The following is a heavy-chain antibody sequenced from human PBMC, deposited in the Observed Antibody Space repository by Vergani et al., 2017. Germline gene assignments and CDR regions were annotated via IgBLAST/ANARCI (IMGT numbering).Heavy chain of an antibody. J-gene: IGHJ6*02. CDR2: IHHSGDT. Sequence: QVQLQESGPGLVKPSETLTLTCDVSDSSIMTKPYWGWFRQSPGKGLEWIGCIHHSGDTHYNSSLKSRVSISIVSSSKFSLILTSVTAADTAIYYCARHRGSGGFFPSSYFYGMDVWGHGTTVTVSS. D-gene: IGHD3-10*01. CDR1: DSSIMTKPY. V-gene: IGHV4-38-2*01. CDR3: ARHRGSGGFFPSSYFYGMDV.